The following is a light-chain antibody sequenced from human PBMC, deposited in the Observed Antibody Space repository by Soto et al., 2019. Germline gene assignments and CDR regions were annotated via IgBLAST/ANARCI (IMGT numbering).Light chain of an antibody. CDR3: QQSYSILFT. J-gene: IGKJ3*01. Sequence: DIQMTQSPSSLSASVGDRVTITCRASQSISSYLNWYQQKPGKAPKLLIYAASSLQSGVPSRFSGSGSWTDFTLTISSLQPEDFATYYCQQSYSILFTFGPGTKVDIK. CDR2: AAS. CDR1: QSISSY. V-gene: IGKV1-39*01.